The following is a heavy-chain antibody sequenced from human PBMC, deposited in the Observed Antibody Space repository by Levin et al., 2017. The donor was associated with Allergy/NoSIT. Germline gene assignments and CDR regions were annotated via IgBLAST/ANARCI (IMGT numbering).Heavy chain of an antibody. Sequence: GGSLRLSCAASGFTFSSIGMHWVRKAAGKGLEWVALISYDGSNRYYADSVKGRFTISRDNSENTLYLQMNSLRAEDTAVYYCAKHLRHGDYLPTDYWGQGTLVTVSS. D-gene: IGHD4-17*01. CDR1: GFTFSSIG. CDR3: AKHLRHGDYLPTDY. V-gene: IGHV3-30*18. CDR2: ISYDGSNR. J-gene: IGHJ4*02.